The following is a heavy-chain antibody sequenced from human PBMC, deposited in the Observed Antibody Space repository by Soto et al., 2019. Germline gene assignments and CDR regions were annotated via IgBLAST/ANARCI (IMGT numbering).Heavy chain of an antibody. V-gene: IGHV3-23*01. D-gene: IGHD3-9*01. CDR1: GFTFSSYG. Sequence: GGSLRLSCTASGFTFSSYGMGWVRQAPGKGLQWVSTIRGDGGQTHYTDSVKGRFSISRDNSKNTVYLQMDSLRAEDTAMYFCARDVGLDSDDFFAYWGQGTQVTAPQ. J-gene: IGHJ4*02. CDR2: IRGDGGQT. CDR3: ARDVGLDSDDFFAY.